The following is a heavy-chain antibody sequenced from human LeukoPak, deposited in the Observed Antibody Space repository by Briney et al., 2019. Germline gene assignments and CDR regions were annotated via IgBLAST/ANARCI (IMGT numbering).Heavy chain of an antibody. CDR3: ARDKDLYANYYFDY. J-gene: IGHJ4*02. CDR1: GFTFSGYA. CDR2: ISYDGRDK. V-gene: IGHV3-30*04. D-gene: IGHD5/OR15-5a*01. Sequence: PGRSLKLSCAASGFTFSGYALHWVRQAPGKGLEWVAVISYDGRDKHFADSVKGQFTISRDNSKNTLFLQMNSLRAEDTAVYYCARDKDLYANYYFDYWGQGTLVTVSS.